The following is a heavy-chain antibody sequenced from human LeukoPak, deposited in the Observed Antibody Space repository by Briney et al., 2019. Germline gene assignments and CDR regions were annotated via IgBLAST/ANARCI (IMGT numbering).Heavy chain of an antibody. Sequence: GGSLRLSCAGSRFTFSSYVMTWVRQAPGKGLEWVSSISGSGESTLCVDSVKGRFTISRDNSKNTLYLQMNSLRAEDTAVYYCAKDRQNYYGSGYYFDYWGQGTLVTVSS. CDR3: AKDRQNYYGSGYYFDY. J-gene: IGHJ4*02. V-gene: IGHV3-23*01. CDR1: RFTFSSYV. D-gene: IGHD3-10*01. CDR2: ISGSGEST.